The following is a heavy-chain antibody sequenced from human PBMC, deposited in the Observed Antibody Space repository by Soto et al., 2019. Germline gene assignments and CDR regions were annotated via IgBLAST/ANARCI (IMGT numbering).Heavy chain of an antibody. CDR1: GYSFTGYY. CDR3: ARTSVSYYYGMDV. Sequence: GSVKGSCKASGYSFTGYYMHWVRQAPGQGLEWMGWINPNSGGTNYAQKFQGWVTMTRDTSISTAYMELSRLRSDDTAVYYCARTSVSYYYGMDVWGQGTTVTVSS. J-gene: IGHJ6*02. V-gene: IGHV1-2*04. CDR2: INPNSGGT.